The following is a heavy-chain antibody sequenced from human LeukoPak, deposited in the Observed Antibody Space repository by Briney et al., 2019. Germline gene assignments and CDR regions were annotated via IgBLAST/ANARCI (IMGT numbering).Heavy chain of an antibody. V-gene: IGHV4-59*01. CDR1: GGSISSYY. CDR3: ATNTGTVFDY. CDR2: IYYSGST. Sequence: SETLSLTCTVSGGSISSYYWSWIRQPPGKGLEWIGYIYYSGSTNYNPSLKSRVTISVGTSKNQFSLKLSSVTAADTAVYYCATNTGTVFDYWGQGALVTVSS. D-gene: IGHD7-27*01. J-gene: IGHJ4*02.